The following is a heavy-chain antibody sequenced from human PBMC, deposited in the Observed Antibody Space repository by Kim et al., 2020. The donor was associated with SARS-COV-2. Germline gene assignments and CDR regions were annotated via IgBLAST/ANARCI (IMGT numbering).Heavy chain of an antibody. D-gene: IGHD3-10*01. J-gene: IGHJ4*02. CDR1: GFPFSTYV. CDR2: IRNNCSHK. V-gene: IGHV3-23*01. CDR3: AREEVVRGVSYYCIY. Sequence: GGSLRLSCAASGFPFSTYVMGWVRQAPGKGLEWVAAIRNNCSHKYYADSVKGRFTISRDNSKNTLYLQMNSLRAEDTAVYYCAREEVVRGVSYYCIYGGRGALVAVSS.